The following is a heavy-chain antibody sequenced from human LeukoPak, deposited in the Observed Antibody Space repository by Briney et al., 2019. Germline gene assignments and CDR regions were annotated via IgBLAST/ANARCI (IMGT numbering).Heavy chain of an antibody. CDR1: GFTFSNAW. V-gene: IGHV3-21*06. Sequence: GGSLRLSCAASGFTFSNAWMSWVRQAPGKGLEWVSYISSKSNYIYYADSVKGRCTISRDNAKNSLFLQMNSLRAEDTAVYYCARGLQGSGSGHFDLWGRGTLVTVSS. CDR3: ARGLQGSGSGHFDL. CDR2: ISSKSNYI. D-gene: IGHD3-10*01. J-gene: IGHJ2*01.